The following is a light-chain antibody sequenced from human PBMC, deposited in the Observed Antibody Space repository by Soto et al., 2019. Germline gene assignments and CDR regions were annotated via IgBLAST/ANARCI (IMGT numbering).Light chain of an antibody. J-gene: IGKJ5*01. CDR1: QSVSSN. V-gene: IGKV3-15*01. Sequence: EIVMTQSPATLSVSPGERATLSCRASQSVSSNLGWYQQRPGQAPRLLIYGASTRATGIPARFSGSGSGTESALTISTLQSEDSAVYYFQQYDNCSSFTFGQGTRLQSK. CDR2: GAS. CDR3: QQYDNCSSFT.